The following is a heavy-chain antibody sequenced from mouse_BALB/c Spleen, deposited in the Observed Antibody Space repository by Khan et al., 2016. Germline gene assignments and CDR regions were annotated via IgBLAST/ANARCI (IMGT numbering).Heavy chain of an antibody. Sequence: EGQRQESGPGLVKPSQSLSLTCTVTGSSITSGYGWNWIRQFPGNKLEWMGYISYSGSTNYNPSLKSRISITRATSKNQFFLHLNSVTTEDTATYYCARTTRIKYWGQGTTLTVSS. CDR3: ARTTRIKY. CDR2: ISYSGST. V-gene: IGHV3-2*02. CDR1: GSSITSGYG. J-gene: IGHJ2*01. D-gene: IGHD2-12*01.